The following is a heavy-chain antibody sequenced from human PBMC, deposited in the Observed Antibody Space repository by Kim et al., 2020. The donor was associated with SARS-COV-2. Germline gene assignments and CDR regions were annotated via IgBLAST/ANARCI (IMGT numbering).Heavy chain of an antibody. V-gene: IGHV3-23*01. CDR3: AKHSGYDLIPPYYYYYGMDV. CDR2: ISGSGGST. J-gene: IGHJ6*02. Sequence: GGSLRLSCAASGFTFSSYAMSWVRQAPGKGLEWVSAISGSGGSTYYADSVKGRFTISRDNSKNTLYLQMNSLRAEDTAVYYCAKHSGYDLIPPYYYYYGMDVWGQGTTVTVSS. D-gene: IGHD5-12*01. CDR1: GFTFSSYA.